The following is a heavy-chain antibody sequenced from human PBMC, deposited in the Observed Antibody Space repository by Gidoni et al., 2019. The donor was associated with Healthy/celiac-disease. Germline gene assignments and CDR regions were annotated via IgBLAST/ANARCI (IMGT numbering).Heavy chain of an antibody. CDR3: ARQFHYDSSGYYKGAWGY. V-gene: IGHV5-51*01. Sequence: MPGKGLEWMGIIYPGDSDTRYSPSFQGQVTISADKSISTAYLQWSSLKASDTAMYYCARQFHYDSSGYYKGAWGYWGQGTLVTVSS. D-gene: IGHD3-22*01. CDR2: IYPGDSDT. J-gene: IGHJ4*02.